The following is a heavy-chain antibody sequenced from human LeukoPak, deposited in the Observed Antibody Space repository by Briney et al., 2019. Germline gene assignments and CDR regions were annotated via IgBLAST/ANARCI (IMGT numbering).Heavy chain of an antibody. V-gene: IGHV1-69*01. Sequence: SVKVSCKASGGTFSSYAIGWVRQAPGQGLEWMGGIIPIFGTANYAQKFQGRVTITADESTNTAYMELSSLRSEDTAVYYCARAPPLPPYYYDSSGYGWDPQFDYWGQGTLVTVSS. CDR1: GGTFSSYA. J-gene: IGHJ4*02. CDR2: IIPIFGTA. D-gene: IGHD3-22*01. CDR3: ARAPPLPPYYYDSSGYGWDPQFDY.